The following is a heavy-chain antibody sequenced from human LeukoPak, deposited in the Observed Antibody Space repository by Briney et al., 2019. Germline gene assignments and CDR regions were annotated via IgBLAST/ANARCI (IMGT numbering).Heavy chain of an antibody. CDR3: TTRRQDGW. Sequence: GGSLRLSCVVSGFTFSDAWMSWVRQAPGKGLEWVGRIKSKIDGGTIDYAAPVKGGFTISRDDSRNTLYLQMNSLKNEDTAVYYCTTRRQDGWWGQGALVTVSS. J-gene: IGHJ4*02. CDR1: GFTFSDAW. V-gene: IGHV3-15*01. CDR2: IKSKIDGGTI. D-gene: IGHD2-15*01.